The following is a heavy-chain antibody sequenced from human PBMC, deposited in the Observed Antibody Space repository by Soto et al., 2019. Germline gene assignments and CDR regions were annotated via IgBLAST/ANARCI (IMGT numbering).Heavy chain of an antibody. CDR2: ISNSDYTT. D-gene: IGHD2-8*01. Sequence: QVHLVASGGGLVKPGGSLRLSCVASGITLSDNYMTWIRQAPGKGLEWLSYISNSDYTTYYADSVKGRVTISRDNAKNSLYRQLNGLRVEDTAVYYCASGKWSLDYWGQGILVTVSS. CDR1: GITLSDNY. V-gene: IGHV3-11*01. CDR3: ASGKWSLDY. J-gene: IGHJ4*02.